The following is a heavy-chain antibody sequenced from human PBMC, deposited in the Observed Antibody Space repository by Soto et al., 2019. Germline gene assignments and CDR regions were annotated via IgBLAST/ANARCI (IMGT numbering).Heavy chain of an antibody. CDR3: MKVRDY. J-gene: IGHJ4*02. V-gene: IGHV3-23*04. Sequence: EVKLVESGGGLVQPGGSLRISCKVSGFMFSDYAMTWVRQAPGKGLEWVSSIGKSGSARDYADSVKGRFTISRDNSENTVYLQMDSLKVEDTALYFCMKVRDYWGQGTQVTVST. CDR1: GFMFSDYA. CDR2: IGKSGSAR.